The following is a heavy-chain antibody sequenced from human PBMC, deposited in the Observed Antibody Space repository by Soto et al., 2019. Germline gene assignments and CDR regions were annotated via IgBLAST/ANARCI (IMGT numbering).Heavy chain of an antibody. CDR1: GSTLSSYS. CDR3: AKVSRPSRISTPDFDY. J-gene: IGHJ4*02. V-gene: IGHV3-30-3*01. CDR2: ISYDGNTQ. Sequence: QVQLVESGGGVVQPGTSLRLSCAASGSTLSSYSIHWVRQAPGKGLDWVAVISYDGNTQFYGDSVKGRFIVSRDNSRNTLYLQLNNLQAEDTAVYYCAKVSRPSRISTPDFDYWGQGTLVTDSS.